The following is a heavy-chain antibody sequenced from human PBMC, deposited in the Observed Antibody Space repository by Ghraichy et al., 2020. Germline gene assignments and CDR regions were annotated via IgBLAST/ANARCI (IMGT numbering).Heavy chain of an antibody. V-gene: IGHV3-30-3*01. Sequence: GGSLRLSCAASGFTFSSYAMHWVRQAPGKGLEWVAVISYDGSNKYYADSVKGRFTISRDNSKNTLYLQMNSLRAEDTAVYYCATAYSLAYCGGDCYEDWGQGTLVTVSS. CDR3: ATAYSLAYCGGDCYED. J-gene: IGHJ4*02. D-gene: IGHD2-21*02. CDR2: ISYDGSNK. CDR1: GFTFSSYA.